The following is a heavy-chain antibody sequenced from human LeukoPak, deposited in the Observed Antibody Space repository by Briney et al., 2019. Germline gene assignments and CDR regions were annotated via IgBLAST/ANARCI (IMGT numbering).Heavy chain of an antibody. Sequence: PSETLSLTCTVSGGSISSGGYYWSWIRQHPGKGLEWIGYIYYSGSTYYNPSLKSRVTISVDTSKNQFSLKLSSVTAADTAVYYCARETTDFWSGPPGWFDPWGQGTLVTVSS. CDR1: GGSISSGGYY. CDR2: IYYSGST. CDR3: ARETTDFWSGPPGWFDP. J-gene: IGHJ5*02. D-gene: IGHD3-3*01. V-gene: IGHV4-31*03.